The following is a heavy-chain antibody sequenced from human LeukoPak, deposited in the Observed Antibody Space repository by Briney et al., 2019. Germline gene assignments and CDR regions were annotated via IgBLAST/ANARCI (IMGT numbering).Heavy chain of an antibody. J-gene: IGHJ1*01. Sequence: GGSLRLSCSASGFSFSDYDMNWVRQAPGKGLEWVSAISGRSSHIHYGESVKGRFTISRDNAKNSLYLQMDSLGVEDTAVYYCGRAFPPLRTSSAGDLWGQGTLVIVSS. CDR3: GRAFPPLRTSSAGDL. D-gene: IGHD3-16*01. V-gene: IGHV3-21*01. CDR2: ISGRSSHI. CDR1: GFSFSDYD.